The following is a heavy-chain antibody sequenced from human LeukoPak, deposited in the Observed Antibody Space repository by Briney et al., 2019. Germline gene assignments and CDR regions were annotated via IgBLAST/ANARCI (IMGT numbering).Heavy chain of an antibody. V-gene: IGHV4-38-2*02. J-gene: IGHJ4*02. Sequence: SETLSLTCTVSGYSISSGYYWGWIRQPPGKGLEWIGSIYHSGSTYYNPSLKSRVTISVDTSKNQFSLKLSSVTAADTAVYYCAGDLKSRCNYYDSSGYLGYWGQGTLVTVSS. CDR1: GYSISSGYY. CDR2: IYHSGST. CDR3: AGDLKSRCNYYDSSGYLGY. D-gene: IGHD3-22*01.